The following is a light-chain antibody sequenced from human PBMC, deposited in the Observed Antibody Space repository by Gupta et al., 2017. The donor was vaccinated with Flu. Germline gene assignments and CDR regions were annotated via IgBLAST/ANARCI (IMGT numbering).Light chain of an antibody. V-gene: IGKV1-39*01. CDR3: LQSYSTPLLT. CDR2: RAA. Sequence: SCLPESVGDIVTITCRASQSISNYLNWYKKKPGDAPKLLVYRAASLQSGVPSRFSGSGYVTDFTLTISSLQLEDCVTYFCLQSYSTPLLTFGPGTKVDIK. J-gene: IGKJ3*01. CDR1: QSISNY.